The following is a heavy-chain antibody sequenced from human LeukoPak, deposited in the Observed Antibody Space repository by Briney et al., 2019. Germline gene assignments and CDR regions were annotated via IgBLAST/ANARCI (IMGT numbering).Heavy chain of an antibody. CDR3: ARAGTLKMTTVTTVDAFDI. D-gene: IGHD4-17*01. V-gene: IGHV4-34*01. CDR1: GGSFSGYY. J-gene: IGHJ3*02. Sequence: SETLSLTCAVYGGSFSGYYWSWIRQPPGKGLEWIGGINHSGSTNYNPSLKSRVTISVDTSKNQFSLKLSSVTAADTAVYYCARAGTLKMTTVTTVDAFDIWGQGTMVTVSS. CDR2: INHSGST.